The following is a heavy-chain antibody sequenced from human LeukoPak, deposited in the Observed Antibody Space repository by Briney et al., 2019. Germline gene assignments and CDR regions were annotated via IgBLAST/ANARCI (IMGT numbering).Heavy chain of an antibody. Sequence: ASVKVSCKASGYSFDTYGISWVRQAPGQGLEWMGWINPNSGGTNYAQKFQGRVTMTRDTSISTAYMELSRLRSDDTAVYYCARGRLAARIELAYFQHWGQGTLVTVSS. CDR3: ARGRLAARIELAYFQH. V-gene: IGHV1-2*02. D-gene: IGHD6-6*01. CDR2: INPNSGGT. J-gene: IGHJ1*01. CDR1: GYSFDTYG.